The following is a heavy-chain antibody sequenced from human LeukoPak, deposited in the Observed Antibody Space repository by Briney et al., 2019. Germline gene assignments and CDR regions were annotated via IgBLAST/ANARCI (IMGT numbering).Heavy chain of an antibody. CDR1: GFTFGDYS. CDR2: ARSKEFGETT. J-gene: IGHJ4*02. Sequence: GGSLRLSCTTSGFTFGDYSINWIRQAPGKGLEWVSLARSKEFGETTEYAASVKGRFTVSRDDSTRIAYLQMNSLRDEDTALYYCAKDQRWESPHYLDSWGQGTLVTVSS. CDR3: AKDQRWESPHYLDS. D-gene: IGHD1-26*01. V-gene: IGHV3-49*03.